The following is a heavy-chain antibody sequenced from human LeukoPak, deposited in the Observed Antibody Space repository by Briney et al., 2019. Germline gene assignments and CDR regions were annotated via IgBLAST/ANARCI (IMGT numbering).Heavy chain of an antibody. CDR2: ISSSGSTT. Sequence: GGSLRLSCAASGFTFSSYEMNWVRQAPGKGLEWVSYISSSGSTTYNADSVKGRFTISRDNAKNSLYLQMNSLRSKDTAVYYCVRSYPAGGFDPWGQGTLVTVSS. J-gene: IGHJ5*02. V-gene: IGHV3-48*03. CDR1: GFTFSSYE. D-gene: IGHD1-14*01. CDR3: VRSYPAGGFDP.